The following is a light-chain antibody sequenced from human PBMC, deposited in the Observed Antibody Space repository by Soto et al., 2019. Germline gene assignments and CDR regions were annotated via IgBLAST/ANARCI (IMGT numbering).Light chain of an antibody. CDR2: GAH. V-gene: IGKV3-20*01. Sequence: EIVLTQSPGTLSLSPGERATLSCRASQSIRSHYLAWYQQKPGQAPRLLISGAHNRAPGIPDRFSGSESGTDFPLRISRLEPEDSAVYYCHQYGSSVTFGQGTKVEIK. J-gene: IGKJ1*01. CDR1: QSIRSHY. CDR3: HQYGSSVT.